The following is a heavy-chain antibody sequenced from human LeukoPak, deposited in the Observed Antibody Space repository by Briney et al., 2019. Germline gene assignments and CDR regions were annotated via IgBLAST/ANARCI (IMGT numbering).Heavy chain of an antibody. Sequence: SVKVSCKASGGTFSSYAISWVRQAPGQGLEWMGRIIPILGIANYAQKFQGRVTITADKSTSTAYMELSSLRSEDTAVYYCARSLAYCGGDCYTDYWGQGTLVTVSS. D-gene: IGHD2-21*01. CDR2: IIPILGIA. V-gene: IGHV1-69*04. CDR3: ARSLAYCGGDCYTDY. J-gene: IGHJ4*02. CDR1: GGTFSSYA.